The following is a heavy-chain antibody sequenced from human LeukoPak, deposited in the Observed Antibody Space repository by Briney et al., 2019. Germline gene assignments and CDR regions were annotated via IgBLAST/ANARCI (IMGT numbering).Heavy chain of an antibody. CDR3: ARGNRPYGEHEAFDI. V-gene: IGHV4-34*01. D-gene: IGHD3-10*01. J-gene: IGHJ3*02. Sequence: SETLSLTCSVSGGSITGHYWSWIRQPPGKGLEWIGEIDHSGSTNYNPSLQSRVTISVDTSKNQFSLKVSSVSAADTAVYYCARGNRPYGEHEAFDIWGHGTTVTVSP. CDR2: IDHSGST. CDR1: GGSITGHY.